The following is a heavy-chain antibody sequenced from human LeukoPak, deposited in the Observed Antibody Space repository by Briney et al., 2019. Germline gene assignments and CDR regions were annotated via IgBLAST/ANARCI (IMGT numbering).Heavy chain of an antibody. CDR3: ARDGSDCRGGTCDRGPYDY. CDR2: ISWNSGSI. CDR1: GFTFDDYA. V-gene: IGHV3-9*03. Sequence: GGSLRLSCAASGFTFDDYAMHWVRQAPGKGLEWVSGISWNSGSIGYADSVKGRFTISRDNAKNTLYLQMGSLRADDMAVYYCARDGSDCRGGTCDRGPYDYWGQGTLVTVSS. D-gene: IGHD2-15*01. J-gene: IGHJ4*02.